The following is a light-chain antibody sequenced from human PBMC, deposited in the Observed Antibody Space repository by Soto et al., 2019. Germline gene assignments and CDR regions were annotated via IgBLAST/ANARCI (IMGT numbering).Light chain of an antibody. CDR1: QSISKY. V-gene: IGKV1-39*01. CDR3: QQSYSIPLT. Sequence: DIQMTQSPSSLSASVGDRVTITCRASQSISKYLNWYQQRPGKAPKLLIYSASSLQSGVPSRFSGSGSGTDFTLTISSLQXXXFVTYYCQQSYSIPLTFGGGTKVEIK. CDR2: SAS. J-gene: IGKJ4*01.